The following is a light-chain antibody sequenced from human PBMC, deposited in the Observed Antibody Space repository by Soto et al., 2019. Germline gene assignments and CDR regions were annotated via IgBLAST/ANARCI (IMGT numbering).Light chain of an antibody. CDR2: AAS. CDR1: QSISSY. Sequence: DIQMTQSPSSLSASVVDRVTITCRASQSISSYLNWYQQKPGKAPKRLIYAASSLQSGVPSRFSGSGSGTEFTLTISSLQPEDFATYYCLQHNSYPITFGQGTRLEIK. J-gene: IGKJ5*01. CDR3: LQHNSYPIT. V-gene: IGKV1-17*01.